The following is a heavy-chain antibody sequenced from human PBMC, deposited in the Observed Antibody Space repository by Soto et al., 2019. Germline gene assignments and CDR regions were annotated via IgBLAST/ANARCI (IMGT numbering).Heavy chain of an antibody. V-gene: IGHV4-31*03. CDR3: ARDSSGYYYFDY. Sequence: SETLSLTCTVSVGSISSGGYYWSWIRQHPGKGLEWIGYIYYSGSTYYNPSLKSRVTISVDTSKNQFSLKLSSVTAADTAVYYCARDSSGYYYFDYWGQGTLVTVSS. CDR2: IYYSGST. CDR1: VGSISSGGYY. J-gene: IGHJ4*02. D-gene: IGHD3-22*01.